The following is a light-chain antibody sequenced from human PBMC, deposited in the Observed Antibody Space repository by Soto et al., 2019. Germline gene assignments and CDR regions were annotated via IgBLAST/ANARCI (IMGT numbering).Light chain of an antibody. J-gene: IGKJ4*01. V-gene: IGKV1-27*01. CDR1: QAISNF. Sequence: DIQMTQSPSSLSASVGDRVSITCRASQAISNFLACYQQQPGKVPNLLIYAAPTLQSGVPSRFSGSGSGTTFTLTISSLQPEDVASYYCQRYNSAPLTFGGGTKVQIK. CDR3: QRYNSAPLT. CDR2: AAP.